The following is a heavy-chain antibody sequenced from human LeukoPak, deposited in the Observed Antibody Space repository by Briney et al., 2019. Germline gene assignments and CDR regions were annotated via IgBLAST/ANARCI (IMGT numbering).Heavy chain of an antibody. CDR3: ARGSRGRWSSSWYR. V-gene: IGHV1-8*01. Sequence: ASVTVSCTASGSTFTSYDINWGRQAPGQGLEWMGWMSTNSGNTGYAQKFQGRVTMTRNTSISTAYMELSSLRSEDTAAYYCARGSRGRWSSSWYRWGQGTLVTVSS. J-gene: IGHJ4*02. D-gene: IGHD6-13*01. CDR1: GSTFTSYD. CDR2: MSTNSGNT.